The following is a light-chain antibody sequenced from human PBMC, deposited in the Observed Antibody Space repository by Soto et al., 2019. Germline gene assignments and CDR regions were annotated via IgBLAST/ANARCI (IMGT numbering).Light chain of an antibody. J-gene: IGKJ1*01. V-gene: IGKV1-6*01. CDR3: QHYSSVWS. CDR2: VAS. Sequence: AIEWTQAPSFFSAAVGDSLLITFRASQGIRNDLAWYQQKPGKAPKLLIYVASNLQRGVPSRFSGSGSGTEFTLPIPSPQPEDFATYCCQHYSSVWSFGPGTKVDI. CDR1: QGIRND.